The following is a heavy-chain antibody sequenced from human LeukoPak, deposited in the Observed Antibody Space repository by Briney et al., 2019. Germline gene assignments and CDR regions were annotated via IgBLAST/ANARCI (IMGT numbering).Heavy chain of an antibody. Sequence: SETLSLTCTVSGGSISSYYWSWIRQPPGKGLEWIGYIYYSGSTNYNPSLKSRVTISVDTSKNRFSLKLSSVTAADTAVYYCARAHDYGDYDSSYMDVWGKGTTVTVSS. CDR2: IYYSGST. V-gene: IGHV4-59*01. D-gene: IGHD4-17*01. J-gene: IGHJ6*03. CDR3: ARAHDYGDYDSSYMDV. CDR1: GGSISSYY.